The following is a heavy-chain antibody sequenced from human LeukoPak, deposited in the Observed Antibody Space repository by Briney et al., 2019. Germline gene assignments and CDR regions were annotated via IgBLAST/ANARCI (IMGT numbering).Heavy chain of an antibody. CDR2: INHSGST. CDR1: GGSISSYH. J-gene: IGHJ6*02. Sequence: PSETLSLTCTVSGGSISSYHWSWIRQPPGKGLEWIGEINHSGSTNYNPSLKSRVTISVDTSKNQFSLKLSSVTAADTAVYYCARLYGVGMGVWGQGTTVTVSS. V-gene: IGHV4-34*01. D-gene: IGHD3-16*01. CDR3: ARLYGVGMGV.